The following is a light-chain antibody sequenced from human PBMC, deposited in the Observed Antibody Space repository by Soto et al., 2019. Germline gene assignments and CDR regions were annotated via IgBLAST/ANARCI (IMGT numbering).Light chain of an antibody. V-gene: IGLV2-14*03. CDR1: SSDVGRYDY. CDR2: DVS. J-gene: IGLJ2*01. Sequence: QSVLTQPASVSGSPGQSITISCTATSSDVGRYDYVSWYQQHPGKAPKLIIYDVSNRPSGVSDRFSGSKSGNTASLTISGLQSEDEADYYCSSYTTTTTLFGGGTKLTVL. CDR3: SSYTTTTTL.